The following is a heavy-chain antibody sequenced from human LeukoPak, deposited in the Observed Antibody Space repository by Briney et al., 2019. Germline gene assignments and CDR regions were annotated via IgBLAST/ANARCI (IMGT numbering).Heavy chain of an antibody. CDR2: IIPIFGTT. CDR3: ARSGVIYYYYYYMDV. D-gene: IGHD3-10*01. J-gene: IGHJ6*03. CDR1: GGTFSSYA. Sequence: SVKVSCKASGGTFSSYAISWVRQAPGQGLEWMGGIIPIFGTTNYAQKFQDRVTITADKSTSTAYMELSSLRSEDTAVYYCARSGVIYYYYYYMDVWGKGTTVTISS. V-gene: IGHV1-69*06.